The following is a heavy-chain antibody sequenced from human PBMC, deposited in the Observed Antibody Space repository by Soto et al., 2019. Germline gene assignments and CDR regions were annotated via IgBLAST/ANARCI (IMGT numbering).Heavy chain of an antibody. J-gene: IGHJ4*02. CDR3: ANLPYDYIWGSYRYRDY. Sequence: GGSLRLSCAASGVPFSSYAMSWVRQAPGKGLEWVSAISGSGGSTYYADSVKGRFTISRDNSKNTLYLQMNSLRAEDTAVYYCANLPYDYIWGSYRYRDYWGQGTLVTVSS. CDR1: GVPFSSYA. D-gene: IGHD3-16*02. V-gene: IGHV3-23*01. CDR2: ISGSGGST.